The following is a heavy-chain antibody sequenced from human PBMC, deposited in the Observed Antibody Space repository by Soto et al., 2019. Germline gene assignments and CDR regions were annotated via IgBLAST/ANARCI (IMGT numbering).Heavy chain of an antibody. CDR1: GYSFASHY. CDR2: SNPIGGNT. Sequence: QVQLVQSGADVKRPGASVRLSCKTSGYSFASHYFHWVRQAPGQGLQWMALSNPIGGNTNVPQRFQGRVTLTKDRSSRAVYMELSTLTPADTAIYSCARVSQVGVRYDFDYWGEGTLMTVSS. V-gene: IGHV1-46*01. CDR3: ARVSQVGVRYDFDY. D-gene: IGHD1-26*01. J-gene: IGHJ4*02.